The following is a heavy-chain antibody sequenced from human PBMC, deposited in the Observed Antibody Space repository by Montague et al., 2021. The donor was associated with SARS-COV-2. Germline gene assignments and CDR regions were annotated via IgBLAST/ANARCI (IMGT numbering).Heavy chain of an antibody. D-gene: IGHD3-16*02. J-gene: IGHJ6*03. V-gene: IGHV4-31*03. CDR2: IYYSGST. CDR3: ARVQSIMITFGGVIVIAGPMDV. CDR1: GGSISSGGYY. Sequence: TLSLTCTVSGGSISSGGYYWSWLRQHPGKGLEWIGYIYYSGSTYYNPSLKSRVTISVDTSKNQFSLKLSSVTAADTAVYYCARVQSIMITFGGVIVIAGPMDVWGKGTTVTVSS.